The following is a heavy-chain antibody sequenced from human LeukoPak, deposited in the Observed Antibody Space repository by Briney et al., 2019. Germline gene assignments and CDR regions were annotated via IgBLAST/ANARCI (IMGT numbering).Heavy chain of an antibody. D-gene: IGHD2-15*01. CDR3: AKEDCSGGRCYSLHY. CDR1: GFTFSSYW. V-gene: IGHV3-7*03. Sequence: GGSLRLSCAASGFTFSSYWMSWVRQAPGKGLEWVANIKQDGSEKYYVDSVKGRFTISRDNAKNSLYLQMNSLRAGDAAVYYCAKEDCSGGRCYSLHYWGQGTLVTVSS. J-gene: IGHJ4*02. CDR2: IKQDGSEK.